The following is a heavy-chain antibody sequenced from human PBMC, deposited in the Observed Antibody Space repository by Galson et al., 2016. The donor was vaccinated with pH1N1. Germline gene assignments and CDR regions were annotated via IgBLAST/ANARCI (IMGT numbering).Heavy chain of an antibody. Sequence: CAISGDSVSSNTAAWNWVRQSPSRGLEWLGRTYYRSKWYNDYAVSVKSRININPDTSSNQISLQLKSVTPDDTAVYYCAMAYYYGMDVWGQGTTVTVSS. V-gene: IGHV6-1*01. CDR1: GDSVSSNTAA. CDR3: AMAYYYGMDV. CDR2: TYYRSKWYN. J-gene: IGHJ6*02.